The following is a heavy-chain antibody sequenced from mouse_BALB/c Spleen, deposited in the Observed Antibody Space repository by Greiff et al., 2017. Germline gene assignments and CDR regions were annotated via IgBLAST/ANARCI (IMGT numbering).Heavy chain of an antibody. CDR1: GDSITSGY. CDR3: ARYYDYALLAMDY. J-gene: IGHJ4*01. D-gene: IGHD2-4*01. CDR2: ISYSGST. Sequence: EVKLMESGPSLVKPSQTLSLTCSVTGDSITSGYWNWIRKFPGNKLEYMGYISYSGSTYYNPSLKSRISITRDTSKNQYYLQLNSVTTEDTATYYCARYYDYALLAMDYWGQGTSVTVSS. V-gene: IGHV3-8*02.